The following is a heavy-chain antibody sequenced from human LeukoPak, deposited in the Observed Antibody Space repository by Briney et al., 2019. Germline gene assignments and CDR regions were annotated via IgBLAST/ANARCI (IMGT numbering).Heavy chain of an antibody. J-gene: IGHJ5*02. CDR1: GFTFSSYG. CDR3: AKQPWGAVAGTSWFDP. D-gene: IGHD6-19*01. Sequence: GGSLRLSCAASGFTFSSYGMHWVRQAPGKGLEWVAFIRYDGSNKYYADSVKGRFTISRDNSKNTLYLQMNSLRAEDTAVYYCAKQPWGAVAGTSWFDPWGQGTLVTVSS. V-gene: IGHV3-30*02. CDR2: IRYDGSNK.